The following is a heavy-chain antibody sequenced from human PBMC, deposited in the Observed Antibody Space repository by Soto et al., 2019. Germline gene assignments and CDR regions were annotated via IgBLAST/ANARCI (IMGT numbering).Heavy chain of an antibody. D-gene: IGHD2-21*02. Sequence: GGSLRLSCADSGFTFSSYALHWVRQAPGKGLEWVAVISYDGSNKYYADSVKGRFTISRDSSKNTLSLQMNSLRPEDTAVYYCARVRSYCTGDCYENYYYYGLDVWGRGTTVTVSS. CDR2: ISYDGSNK. CDR1: GFTFSSYA. V-gene: IGHV3-30-3*01. J-gene: IGHJ6*02. CDR3: ARVRSYCTGDCYENYYYYGLDV.